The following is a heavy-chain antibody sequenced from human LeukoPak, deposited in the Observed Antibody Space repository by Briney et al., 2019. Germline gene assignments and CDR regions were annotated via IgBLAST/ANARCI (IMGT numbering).Heavy chain of an antibody. CDR1: GGTFSSYA. CDR3: ARAPSPHGYGDYGYYYYGMDV. CDR2: IIPIFGTA. D-gene: IGHD4-17*01. J-gene: IGHJ6*04. V-gene: IGHV1-69*01. Sequence: SVKVSCKASGGTFSSYAISWVRQAPGQGLEWMGGIIPIFGTANYAQKFQGRVTITADESTSTAYMELSSLRSEDTAVYYCARAPSPHGYGDYGYYYYGMDVWGKGTTVTVSS.